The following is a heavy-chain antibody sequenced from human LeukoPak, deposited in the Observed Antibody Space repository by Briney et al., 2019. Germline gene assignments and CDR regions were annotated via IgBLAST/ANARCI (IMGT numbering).Heavy chain of an antibody. D-gene: IGHD5-12*01. V-gene: IGHV3-7*01. CDR3: VRDGGVSGYDLLDY. CDR1: GFAFSDYW. J-gene: IGHJ4*02. Sequence: GGSLRLSCAASGFAFSDYWMTWVRQPPGKGLEWVAHINQDGSKEHYMDSVKARFTISRDNAKNSLSLQMNSLRAEDTAVYYCVRDGGVSGYDLLDYWGQGTLVTVSS. CDR2: INQDGSKE.